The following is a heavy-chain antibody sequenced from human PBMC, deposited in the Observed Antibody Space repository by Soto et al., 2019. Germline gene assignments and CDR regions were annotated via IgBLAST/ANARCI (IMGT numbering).Heavy chain of an antibody. D-gene: IGHD3-9*01. CDR1: GGSISSSSYY. J-gene: IGHJ6*02. Sequence: SETLSLTCTVSGGSISSSSYYWGWIRQPPGKGLEWIGSIYYSGSTYYNPSLKSRVTISVDTSKNQFSLKLSSVTAADTAVYYCARQINDILTGRYYYGMDVWGQGTTVT. CDR3: ARQINDILTGRYYYGMDV. CDR2: IYYSGST. V-gene: IGHV4-39*01.